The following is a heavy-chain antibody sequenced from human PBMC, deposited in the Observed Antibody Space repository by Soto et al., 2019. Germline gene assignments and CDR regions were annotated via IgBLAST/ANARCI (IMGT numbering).Heavy chain of an antibody. CDR1: CGSISSYY. Sequence: PSDTLSLTCTFSCGSISSYYWICILQPPGNGLEWIGHIYYSGSTNYNPSLKSRVTISVDTSKNQFSLKLSSVTAADTAVYYCARGIAAAIHAQEKYYFDYWGQGTLVTVSS. CDR3: ARGIAAAIHAQEKYYFDY. V-gene: IGHV4-59*01. D-gene: IGHD6-13*01. CDR2: IYYSGST. J-gene: IGHJ4*02.